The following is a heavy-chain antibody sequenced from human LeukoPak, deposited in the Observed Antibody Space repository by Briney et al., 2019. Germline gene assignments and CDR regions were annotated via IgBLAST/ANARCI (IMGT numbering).Heavy chain of an antibody. V-gene: IGHV3-23*01. CDR2: ISGSGGST. D-gene: IGHD2-21*02. J-gene: IGHJ4*02. Sequence: GGTLRLSCAASGFTFSSYGMSWVRQAPGKGLEWVSAISGSGGSTYYADSVKGRFTISRDNSKNTLYLQVNGLRTEDTAVYYCAKDRLLNCRGDCYIFDYWGQGTVVTVSS. CDR3: AKDRLLNCRGDCYIFDY. CDR1: GFTFSSYG.